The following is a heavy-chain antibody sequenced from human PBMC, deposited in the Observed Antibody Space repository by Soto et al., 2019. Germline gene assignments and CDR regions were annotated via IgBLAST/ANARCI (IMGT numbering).Heavy chain of an antibody. CDR1: GGSISRSNW. D-gene: IGHD6-13*01. J-gene: IGHJ1*01. CDR3: ARGVGYSSSWYGEYFQH. CDR2: IYHSGST. Sequence: SETLSLTCAVSGGSISRSNWWSWVRQPPGKGLEWIGEIYHSGSTNYNPSLKSRVTISVDKSKNQFSLKLSSVTAADTAVYYCARGVGYSSSWYGEYFQHWGQGTLVTVS. V-gene: IGHV4-4*02.